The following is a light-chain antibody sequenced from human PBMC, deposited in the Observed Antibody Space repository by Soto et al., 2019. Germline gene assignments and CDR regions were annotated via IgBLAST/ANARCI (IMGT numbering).Light chain of an antibody. CDR2: EGS. Sequence: QSVLTQPASVSGSPGQSITISCTGTSSDVGRYNIVSWYQQLPGKAPKLMICEGSKRPSGVSDRFSGSKSGNTASLTISGLQAEDEADYYCCSYAGSSTYVFGTGTKVTVL. J-gene: IGLJ1*01. V-gene: IGLV2-23*01. CDR1: SSDVGRYNI. CDR3: CSYAGSSTYV.